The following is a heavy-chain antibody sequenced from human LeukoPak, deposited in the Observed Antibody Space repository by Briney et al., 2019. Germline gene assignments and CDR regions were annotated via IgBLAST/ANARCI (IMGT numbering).Heavy chain of an antibody. CDR2: VFYSGST. D-gene: IGHD3-10*01. J-gene: IGHJ4*02. Sequence: SETLSLTCTVSDDSISGSRYYWGWIRLPPGTGLEWIGSVFYSGSTYYNPSLKSRVAISLDTSKSQFSLRLSSVTAADTAVYYCARGREHYGSGSYHDYWGQGTLVTVSS. CDR3: ARGREHYGSGSYHDY. V-gene: IGHV4-39*07. CDR1: DDSISGSRYY.